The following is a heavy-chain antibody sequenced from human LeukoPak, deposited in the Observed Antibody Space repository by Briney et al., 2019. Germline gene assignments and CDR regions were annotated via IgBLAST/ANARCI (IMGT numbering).Heavy chain of an antibody. CDR3: AKDTITFGGVIVSFDY. D-gene: IGHD3-16*02. CDR2: ISGSGGST. J-gene: IGHJ4*02. Sequence: PGGSLRLSCAASGFTFSSYAMSWVRQAPGKGPEWVSAISGSGGSTYYADSVKGRFTISRDNSKNTLYLQMNSLRAEDTAVYYCAKDTITFGGVIVSFDYWGQGTLVTVSS. V-gene: IGHV3-23*01. CDR1: GFTFSSYA.